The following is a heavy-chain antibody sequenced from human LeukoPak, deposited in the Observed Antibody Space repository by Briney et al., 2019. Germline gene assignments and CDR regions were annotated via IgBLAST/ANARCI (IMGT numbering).Heavy chain of an antibody. Sequence: SETLSLTCTVSGGSISSYYWGWIRQPPGKGLEWIGSIYYGGSTFYNPSLKSRVTISVDTSKNQFSLKLSSVTAADTAVYYCVRVWTGDFYHGMDVWGQGTTVTVSS. CDR1: GGSISSYY. J-gene: IGHJ6*02. CDR2: IYYGGST. CDR3: VRVWTGDFYHGMDV. V-gene: IGHV4-39*07. D-gene: IGHD1-14*01.